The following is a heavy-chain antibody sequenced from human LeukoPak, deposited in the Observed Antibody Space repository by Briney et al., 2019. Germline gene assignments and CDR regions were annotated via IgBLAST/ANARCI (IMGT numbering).Heavy chain of an antibody. J-gene: IGHJ4*02. V-gene: IGHV3-74*01. CDR1: GFTLSPYW. CDR3: ARVSSGWSIDY. D-gene: IGHD6-19*01. CDR2: INNDGSII. Sequence: GGSLRLSCAASGFTLSPYWMHWVRQAPGKGLVWVSLINNDGSIIIYADSVKGRFTISRDNAKNTLYLQMNSPRAEDTAVFYCARVSSGWSIDYWGQGTLVTVSS.